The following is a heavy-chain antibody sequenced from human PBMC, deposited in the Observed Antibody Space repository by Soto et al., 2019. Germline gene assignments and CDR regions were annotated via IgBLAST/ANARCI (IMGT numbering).Heavy chain of an antibody. CDR1: GGTFSSYG. J-gene: IGHJ6*02. CDR3: ARHSGYEQNYFYYYGMVV. Sequence: QVQLVQSGAEVKKPGSSVKVSCKASGGTFSSYGISWVRQAPGQGLEWMGGIIPIFGTTNYAQMFQGRVTITADKSTSTAYMELSSLRSEDTAVYYCARHSGYEQNYFYYYGMVVWGQGTTVTVSS. V-gene: IGHV1-69*06. CDR2: IIPIFGTT. D-gene: IGHD5-12*01.